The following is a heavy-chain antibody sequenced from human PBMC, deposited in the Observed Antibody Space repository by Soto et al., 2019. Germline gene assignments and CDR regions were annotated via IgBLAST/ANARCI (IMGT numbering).Heavy chain of an antibody. D-gene: IGHD1-20*01. Sequence: SETLSLTCTVSGGSISSGGYYWSWIRQHPGKGLEWIGYIYYSGSTYYNPSLKSRVTISVDTSKNQFSLKLSSVTAADTAVYYCARDPYNWNDKYYGMDVWGQGTTVTVSS. CDR2: IYYSGST. CDR1: GGSISSGGYY. CDR3: ARDPYNWNDKYYGMDV. J-gene: IGHJ6*02. V-gene: IGHV4-31*03.